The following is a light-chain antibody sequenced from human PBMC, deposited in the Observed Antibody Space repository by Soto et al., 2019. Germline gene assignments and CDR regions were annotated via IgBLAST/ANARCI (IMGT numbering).Light chain of an antibody. Sequence: EIVLTQSPGTLSLSPGERATLSCRASQSVGSSYLAWYRQKPGQPPRPLLYGESNRATGIPDRFSGSGSGTDFTLTINRLEPEDFAVYYCHQYASAPLTFGGGTKLEIK. V-gene: IGKV3-20*01. CDR1: QSVGSSY. CDR3: HQYASAPLT. J-gene: IGKJ4*01. CDR2: GES.